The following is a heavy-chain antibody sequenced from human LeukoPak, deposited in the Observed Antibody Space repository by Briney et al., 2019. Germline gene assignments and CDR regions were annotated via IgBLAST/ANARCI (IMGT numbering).Heavy chain of an antibody. J-gene: IGHJ4*01. CDR3: ARDAQRGFDYSNSLKN. CDR1: GFIFSHHG. D-gene: IGHD4-11*01. V-gene: IGHV3-33*01. Sequence: GGSLRLSCAASGFIFSHHGMHWVRQAPGKGLEWVAVIWSDSTNRFYADSVKGRFTIPRDNSQNTVFLQMNSLRVKDTAIYYCARDAQRGFDYSNSLKNWGHGTLVTVSS. CDR2: IWSDSTNR.